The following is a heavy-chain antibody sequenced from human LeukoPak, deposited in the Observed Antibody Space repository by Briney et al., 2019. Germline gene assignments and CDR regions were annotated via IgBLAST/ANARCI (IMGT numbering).Heavy chain of an antibody. CDR1: GGSFSGYY. J-gene: IGHJ4*02. CDR3: AREVLGARAFEY. Sequence: PSETLSLTCAVYGGSFSGYYWSWIRQPPGKGLEWIGEINHSGSTNYNPSLESRLSISMDKSNNRFSLKLSSVTAADTAVYYCAREVLGARAFEYWGQGILVTVSS. V-gene: IGHV4-34*01. D-gene: IGHD1-26*01. CDR2: INHSGST.